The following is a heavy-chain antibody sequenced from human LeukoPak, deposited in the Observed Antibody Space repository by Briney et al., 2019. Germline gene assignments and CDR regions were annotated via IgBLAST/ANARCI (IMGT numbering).Heavy chain of an antibody. CDR3: ARELAGPPTFDI. V-gene: IGHV3-21*01. CDR1: GFTFSSYS. Sequence: GASLRLSCAASGFTFSSYSMNWVRQAPGKGLEWVSSISSSSSYIYYADSVKGRFTISRDNAKNSLYLQMNSLRAEGTAVCYCARELAGPPTFDIWGQGTMVTVSS. J-gene: IGHJ3*02. CDR2: ISSSSSYI.